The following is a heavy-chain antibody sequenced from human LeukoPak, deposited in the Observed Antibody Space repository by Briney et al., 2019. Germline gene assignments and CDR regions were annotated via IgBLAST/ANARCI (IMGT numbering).Heavy chain of an antibody. J-gene: IGHJ5*02. CDR3: ARPYGRSSSSQWFDP. V-gene: IGHV3-21*01. Sequence: PGGSLRLSCAASGFTFSSYSMNWVRQAPGKGLEWVSSISSSSSYIYYADSVKGRFTISRDNAKNSLYLQMNSLRAEDTAVYYCARPYGRSSSSQWFDPWGQGTLVTVSS. CDR2: ISSSSSYI. D-gene: IGHD6-6*01. CDR1: GFTFSSYS.